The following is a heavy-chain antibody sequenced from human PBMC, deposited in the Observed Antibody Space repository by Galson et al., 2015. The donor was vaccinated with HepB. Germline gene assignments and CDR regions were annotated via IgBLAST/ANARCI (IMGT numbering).Heavy chain of an antibody. V-gene: IGHV3-48*02. CDR3: ARSKAPGTPYFDY. J-gene: IGHJ4*02. D-gene: IGHD1-26*01. CDR2: ISSSSSTI. CDR1: GFTFSSYS. Sequence: LRLSCAASGFTFSSYSMNWVRQAPGKGLEWVSYISSSSSTIYYADSVKGRFTISRDNAKNSLYLQMNSLRDEDTAVYYCARSKAPGTPYFDYWGQGTLVTVSS.